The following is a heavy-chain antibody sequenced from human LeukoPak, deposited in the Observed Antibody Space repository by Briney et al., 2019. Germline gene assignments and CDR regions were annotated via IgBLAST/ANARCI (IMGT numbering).Heavy chain of an antibody. CDR2: IYHSGST. Sequence: SETLSLTYTVSGYSISSGYYWGWIRQPPGEGLEWIGSIYHSGSTYYNPSLKSRVTISVDRSKNQFSLKLSSVTAADTAVYYCARSYSSSSLGYWGQGTLVTVSS. CDR3: ARSYSSSSLGY. J-gene: IGHJ4*02. V-gene: IGHV4-38-2*02. CDR1: GYSISSGYY. D-gene: IGHD6-13*01.